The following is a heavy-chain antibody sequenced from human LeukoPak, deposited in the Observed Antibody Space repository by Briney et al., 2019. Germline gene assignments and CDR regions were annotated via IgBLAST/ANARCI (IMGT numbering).Heavy chain of an antibody. V-gene: IGHV4-61*02. CDR3: ARVPYSGTYYVDS. J-gene: IGHJ4*02. Sequence: SETLSLTCTVSGDSISSGTYYWSWIRQPAGKGLEWIGRIDTSGSTNYNPSLKSRVTISVDTSKNQFSLKLSSVTAADTAVYYCARVPYSGTYYVDSWGQGTLVTVSS. CDR1: GDSISSGTYY. D-gene: IGHD1-26*01. CDR2: IDTSGST.